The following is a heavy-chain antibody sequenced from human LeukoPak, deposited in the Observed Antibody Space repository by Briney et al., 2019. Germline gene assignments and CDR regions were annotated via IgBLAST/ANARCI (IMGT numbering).Heavy chain of an antibody. CDR3: ARDLSGVTGYTYGRGIDY. J-gene: IGHJ4*02. V-gene: IGHV3-21*01. CDR1: GFTFSSYS. Sequence: GGSLRLSCAASGFTFSSYSMNWVRQAPGKGLEWVSSISSSSSYIYYADSVKGRFTISRDNAKNSLYLQMNSLKAEDTAVYYCARDLSGVTGYTYGRGIDYWGEGTLVTVSS. D-gene: IGHD5-18*01. CDR2: ISSSSSYI.